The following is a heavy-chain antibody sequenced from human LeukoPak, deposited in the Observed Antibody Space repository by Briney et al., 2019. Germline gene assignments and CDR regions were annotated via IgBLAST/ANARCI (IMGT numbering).Heavy chain of an antibody. J-gene: IGHJ4*02. Sequence: PGGSLRLSCAASGFTFSSYSMNWVRQAPGKGLEWVSSISSSSSYIYYADSVKGRFTISRDNSKNTLFLQMNSLRAEDTAVYYCAKDSAFGGEDSWGQGTLVTVSS. CDR1: GFTFSSYS. V-gene: IGHV3-21*04. CDR2: ISSSSSYI. D-gene: IGHD3-16*01. CDR3: AKDSAFGGEDS.